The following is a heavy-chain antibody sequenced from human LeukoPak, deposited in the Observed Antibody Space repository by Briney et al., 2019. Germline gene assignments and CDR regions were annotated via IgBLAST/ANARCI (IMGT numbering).Heavy chain of an antibody. D-gene: IGHD3-22*01. J-gene: IGHJ4*02. V-gene: IGHV1-18*01. CDR2: ISAYNGNT. Sequence: ASVKVSCKASGYTFTSYGISWVRQAPGQGLEWMGWISAYNGNTNYAQKLQGRVTMTTDTSTSTAYMELRSLRSDDTAVYYCARDPRYYDSSGFDYWGQGTLVTVSS. CDR1: GYTFTSYG. CDR3: ARDPRYYDSSGFDY.